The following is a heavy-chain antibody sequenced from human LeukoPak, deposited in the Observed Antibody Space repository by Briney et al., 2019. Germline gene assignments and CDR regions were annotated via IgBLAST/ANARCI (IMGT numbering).Heavy chain of an antibody. CDR1: GGTFSSYA. CDR3: ARVYYDPPRTYYSDY. Sequence: SVKVSCKASGGTFSSYAISWVRQAPGQGLEWMGGIIPIFGTANYAQKFQGRVTITTDESTSTAYMELSSLRSEQTAMYYCARVYYDPPRTYYSDYWGQGTLVTVSS. D-gene: IGHD3-22*01. V-gene: IGHV1-69*05. J-gene: IGHJ4*02. CDR2: IIPIFGTA.